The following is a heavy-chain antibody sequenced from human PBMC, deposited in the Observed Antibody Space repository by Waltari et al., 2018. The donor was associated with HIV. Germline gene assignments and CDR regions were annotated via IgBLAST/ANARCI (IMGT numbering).Heavy chain of an antibody. Sequence: QVQLVESGGGVVQPGRSLRLSCAASGFTFSSYAMHWVRQAPGKGLEWVAVISYDGSNKYYADSVKGRFTISRDNSKNTLYLQMNSLRAEDTAVYYCAREGSMVRGVFDPWGQGTLVTVSS. CDR2: ISYDGSNK. J-gene: IGHJ5*02. V-gene: IGHV3-30-3*01. CDR1: GFTFSSYA. D-gene: IGHD3-10*01. CDR3: AREGSMVRGVFDP.